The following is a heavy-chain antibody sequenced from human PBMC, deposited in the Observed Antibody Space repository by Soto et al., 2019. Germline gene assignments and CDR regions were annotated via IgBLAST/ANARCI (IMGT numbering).Heavy chain of an antibody. CDR2: INPKTGDT. Sequence: QVQLVQSGTEVKKPGASVKVSCTASGYIFTDSHIHWVRPASGQGLEWLGWINPKTGDTHYSQKFQGRIILTRDTSISTAYMELTNLTSDDTAVYYCERDPPRFFTSSPEGAGLWGQGTLVTVSS. J-gene: IGHJ4*02. V-gene: IGHV1-2*02. CDR1: GYIFTDSH. CDR3: ERDPPRFFTSSPEGAGL. D-gene: IGHD6-6*01.